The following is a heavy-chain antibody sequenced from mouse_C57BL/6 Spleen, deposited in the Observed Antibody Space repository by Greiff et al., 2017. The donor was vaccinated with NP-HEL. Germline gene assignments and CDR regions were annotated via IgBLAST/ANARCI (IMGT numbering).Heavy chain of an antibody. V-gene: IGHV1-53*01. Sequence: VQLQQPGTELVKPGASVKLSCKASGYTFTSYWMHWVKQRPGQGLEWIGNINPSNGGTNYNEKFKSKATLTVDKSSSTAYMELRSLTSEDSAVYYCARGGYYGSSPFAYWGQGTLVTVSA. CDR2: INPSNGGT. CDR3: ARGGYYGSSPFAY. J-gene: IGHJ3*01. D-gene: IGHD1-1*01. CDR1: GYTFTSYW.